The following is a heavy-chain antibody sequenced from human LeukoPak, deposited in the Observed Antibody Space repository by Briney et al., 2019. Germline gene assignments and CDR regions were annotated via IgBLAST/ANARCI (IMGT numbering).Heavy chain of an antibody. CDR3: ARTSNSGYDH. CDR2: IYPSDSDT. Sequence: AESLKISSEAAGDTFSTNWSCCGRHMPRKRLEWRWGIYPSDSDTRSSPSFQGQVTISADKSISTTSLQWSSPTASDTAMYYCARTSNSGYDHWGQGALVTVSS. V-gene: IGHV5-51*01. CDR1: GDTFSTNW. D-gene: IGHD5-12*01. J-gene: IGHJ5*02.